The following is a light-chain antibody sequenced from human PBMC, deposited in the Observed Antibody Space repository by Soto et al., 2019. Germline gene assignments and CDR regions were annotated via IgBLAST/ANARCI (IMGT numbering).Light chain of an antibody. Sequence: DIQMTQTPSSLSAPVGDRVTITCRASLSISTFLNWYQQKPGKAPQLLIYGASRLQSGVPSRFSGSGSGTHFTLTISSLQPEDFASYYCQQGYSAPFTFGPGTKVDVK. J-gene: IGKJ3*01. CDR3: QQGYSAPFT. V-gene: IGKV1-39*01. CDR2: GAS. CDR1: LSISTF.